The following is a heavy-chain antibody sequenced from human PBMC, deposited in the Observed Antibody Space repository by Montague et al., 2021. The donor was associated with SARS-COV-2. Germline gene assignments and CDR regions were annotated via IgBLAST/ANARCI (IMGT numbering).Heavy chain of an antibody. D-gene: IGHD6-19*01. CDR3: AGDIAVAGLFDY. CDR2: IDTSGNT. J-gene: IGHJ4*02. CDR1: GGSISSGSHY. V-gene: IGHV4-61*02. Sequence: TLSLTCTVSGGSISSGSHYWSWIRQPAGKGLEWIGRIDTSGNTKYISSLKSRVTISVDTSKNQFSLKLSSVTAADTAVYYCAGDIAVAGLFDYWGQGTLVTVSS.